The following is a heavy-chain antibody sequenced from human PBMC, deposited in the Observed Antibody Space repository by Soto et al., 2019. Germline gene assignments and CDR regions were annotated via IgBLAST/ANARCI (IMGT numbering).Heavy chain of an antibody. CDR1: GFTFSTSG. Sequence: VQLVESGGGVVQPGRSLRLSCAASGFTFSTSGMDWVRQSPGKGLEWVAVVSYDGTTKYYPDSVKGRFTISRDNSKNTLYLQMNSLRAEDTAVYYCARDKGYSGYGKFDYWGQGTLVTVSS. CDR3: ARDKGYSGYGKFDY. V-gene: IGHV3-30*03. CDR2: VSYDGTTK. D-gene: IGHD5-12*01. J-gene: IGHJ4*02.